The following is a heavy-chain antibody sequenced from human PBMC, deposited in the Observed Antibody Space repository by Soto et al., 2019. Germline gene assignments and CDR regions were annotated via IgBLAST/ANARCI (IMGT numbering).Heavy chain of an antibody. J-gene: IGHJ6*04. V-gene: IGHV4-39*02. Sequence: SETLSLTCTVSGGPISSSSYYWGWIRQPPGKGLEWIGSIYYSGSTYYNPSLKSRVTISVDTSKNQFSLKLSSVTAADTAVYYCAREESYYDFWSGYPAVWGKGTTVTVSS. CDR3: AREESYYDFWSGYPAV. CDR1: GGPISSSSYY. D-gene: IGHD3-3*01. CDR2: IYYSGST.